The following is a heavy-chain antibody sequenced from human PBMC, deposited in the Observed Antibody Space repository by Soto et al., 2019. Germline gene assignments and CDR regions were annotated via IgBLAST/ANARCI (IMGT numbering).Heavy chain of an antibody. D-gene: IGHD1-1*01. Sequence: QVQLVQSGPEVKKPGASVKVSCKTSGYTFTSYGISWVRQAPGQGLEWMGWITTDKGKTTYAQKFQGRVHMTTDKPTRTDYMELKSLISDDTAVYYSATLSMEFDYWVQGTLVAVSS. CDR2: ITTDKGKT. CDR1: GYTFTSYG. J-gene: IGHJ4*02. CDR3: ATLSMEFDY. V-gene: IGHV1-18*01.